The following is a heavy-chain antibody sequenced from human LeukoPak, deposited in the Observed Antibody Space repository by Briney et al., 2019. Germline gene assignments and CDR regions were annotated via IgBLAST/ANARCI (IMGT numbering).Heavy chain of an antibody. Sequence: ASVKVSCKASGYTFTSYAMHWVRQAPGQRLEWMGWINAGNGNTKYSQKFQGRVTITRDTSASTAYMELSSLRSEDTAVYYCARATARGFGEFFLWGQGTLVTVSS. D-gene: IGHD3-10*01. CDR1: GYTFTSYA. CDR3: ARATARGFGEFFL. CDR2: INAGNGNT. J-gene: IGHJ4*02. V-gene: IGHV1-3*01.